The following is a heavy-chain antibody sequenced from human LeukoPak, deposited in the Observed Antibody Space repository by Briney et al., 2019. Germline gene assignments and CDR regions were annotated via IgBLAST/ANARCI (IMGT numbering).Heavy chain of an antibody. D-gene: IGHD3-22*01. CDR3: TRHRDDGYYYDSSGYYQRDY. CDR1: GFTFSSYA. Sequence: GGSLRLSCAASGFTFSSYAMSWVRQAPGKGLEWVSAISGSGGSTYYADSVKGRFTISRDNSKNTLYLQMNSLKTEDTAVYYCTRHRDDGYYYDSSGYYQRDYWGQGTLVTVSS. CDR2: ISGSGGST. V-gene: IGHV3-23*01. J-gene: IGHJ4*02.